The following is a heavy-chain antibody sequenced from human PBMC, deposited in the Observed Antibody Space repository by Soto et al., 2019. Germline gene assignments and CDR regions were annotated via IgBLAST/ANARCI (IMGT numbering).Heavy chain of an antibody. D-gene: IGHD3-10*01. J-gene: IGHJ4*02. CDR2: ISPNGRNT. V-gene: IGHV3-23*01. Sequence: PGGSLRLSCAASGFTFSTYALTWVRQAPGKGLEWVSAISPNGRNTYYIDSVKGRFTISRDNSKNTLYLQMNSLRADDTAVYYCAKDRPPGQSINWFQYYFDYWGQGTLVTVSS. CDR1: GFTFSTYA. CDR3: AKDRPPGQSINWFQYYFDY.